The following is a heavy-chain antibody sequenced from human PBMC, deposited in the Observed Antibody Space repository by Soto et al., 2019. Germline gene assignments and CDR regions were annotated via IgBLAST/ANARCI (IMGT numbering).Heavy chain of an antibody. CDR3: ARERGWFGEVPFDY. D-gene: IGHD3-10*01. CDR2: INSDGSST. CDR1: GFTFSSYW. J-gene: IGHJ4*02. V-gene: IGHV3-74*01. Sequence: EVQLVESGGGLVQPGGSLRLSCAASGFTFSSYWMHWVRQAPGKGLVWVSRINSDGSSTSYADSVKGRFTISRDNAKNTLYLQMNILRAEDTAVYYCARERGWFGEVPFDYWGQGTLVTVSS.